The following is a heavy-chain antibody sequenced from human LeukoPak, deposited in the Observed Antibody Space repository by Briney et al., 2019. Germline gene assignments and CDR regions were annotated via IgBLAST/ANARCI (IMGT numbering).Heavy chain of an antibody. D-gene: IGHD3-3*01. CDR3: ARVITIFGVVIVNYYYGMDV. Sequence: PSETLSLTCAVYGGSFSGYYWSWIRQPPGKGLEWIGEINHSGSTNYNPSLKSRVTISVDTSKNQFSLKLSSVIAADTAVYYCARVITIFGVVIVNYYYGMDVWGQGTTVTVSS. V-gene: IGHV4-34*01. CDR2: INHSGST. J-gene: IGHJ6*02. CDR1: GGSFSGYY.